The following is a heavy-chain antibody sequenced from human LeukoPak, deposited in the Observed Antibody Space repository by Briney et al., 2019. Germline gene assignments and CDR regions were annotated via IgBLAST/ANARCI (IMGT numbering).Heavy chain of an antibody. V-gene: IGHV1-18*01. J-gene: IGHJ4*02. D-gene: IGHD3-10*01. CDR3: ARPRMVRGVIAPYFDY. CDR2: ISAYNGNT. CDR1: GYTFTSYG. Sequence: ASVKASRKASGYTFTSYGISWVRQAPGQGLEWMGWISAYNGNTNYAQKLQGRVTMTTDTSTSTAYMELRSLRSDDTAVYYCARPRMVRGVIAPYFDYWGQGTLVTVSS.